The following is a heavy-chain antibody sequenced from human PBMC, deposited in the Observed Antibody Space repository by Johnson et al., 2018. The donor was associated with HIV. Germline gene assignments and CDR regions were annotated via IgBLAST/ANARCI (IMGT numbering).Heavy chain of an antibody. V-gene: IGHV3-15*01. CDR3: ATTDIVGAFDI. D-gene: IGHD2-15*01. Sequence: VHLVESGGGLVKPGGSLRLSCAASGFSFSNAWMSWVRQAPGKGLEWIGRIKSKTDGATTDYAAPVKGRFTISRDDSKNTLFLQMNSLKVADAAVYYCATTDIVGAFDIWGQGTMVTVSS. CDR2: IKSKTDGATT. J-gene: IGHJ3*02. CDR1: GFSFSNAW.